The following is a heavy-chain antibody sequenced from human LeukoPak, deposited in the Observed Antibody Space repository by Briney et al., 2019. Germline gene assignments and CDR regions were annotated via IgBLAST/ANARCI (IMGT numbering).Heavy chain of an antibody. CDR2: ISGSGGST. CDR3: VKKAGCSSTSCYHFDY. CDR1: GFTFSSYA. Sequence: GGSLRLSCAASGFTFSSYAMSWVRQAPGKGLEWVSAISGSGGSTYYADSVKGRFTISRDNSKNTLYLQMNSLRAEDTAVYYCVKKAGCSSTSCYHFDYWGQGTLVTVSS. V-gene: IGHV3-23*01. D-gene: IGHD2-2*01. J-gene: IGHJ4*02.